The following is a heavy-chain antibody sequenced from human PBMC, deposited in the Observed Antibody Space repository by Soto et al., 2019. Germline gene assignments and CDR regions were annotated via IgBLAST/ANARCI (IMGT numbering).Heavy chain of an antibody. Sequence: SETLSLTCTVSGGSISSYYWSWIRQPPGKGLEWIGYIYYSGSTNYNPSLKSRVTISVDTSKNQFSLKLSSVTAADTAVYYCARLRLANYYYYSGMDVWGQGTTVTVSS. D-gene: IGHD5-12*01. CDR1: GGSISSYY. CDR3: ARLRLANYYYYSGMDV. V-gene: IGHV4-59*01. J-gene: IGHJ6*02. CDR2: IYYSGST.